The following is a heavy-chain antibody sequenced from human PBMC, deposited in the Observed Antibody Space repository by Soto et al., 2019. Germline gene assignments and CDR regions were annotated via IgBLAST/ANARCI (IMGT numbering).Heavy chain of an antibody. CDR3: ARMLPTYYFDY. CDR2: IKQDGSEK. J-gene: IGHJ4*02. V-gene: IGHV3-7*05. D-gene: IGHD3-16*01. CDR1: GFTFSSYW. Sequence: GGSLRLSCAASGFTFSSYWMSWVRQAPGKGLEWVANIKQDGSEKYYVDSVMGRFTISRDNAKNSLYLQMNSLRAEDTAVYYCARMLPTYYFDYWGQGTLVTVSS.